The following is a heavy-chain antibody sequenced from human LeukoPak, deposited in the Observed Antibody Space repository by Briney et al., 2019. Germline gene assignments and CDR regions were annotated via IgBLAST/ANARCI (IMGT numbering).Heavy chain of an antibody. D-gene: IGHD3-9*01. V-gene: IGHV3-23*01. CDR1: GFTFSSYA. CDR2: VSGSGGST. J-gene: IGHJ4*02. CDR3: AKVNAHYDILTGYQGIRFVY. Sequence: GGSLRLSCAAPGFTFSSYAMSWVRQAPGKGLNWLSAVSGSGGSTYYADSVKGRFTISRDNSKHTLYLQMNSLRAEDTHVYYCAKVNAHYDILTGYQGIRFVYWGQGTLVTVSS.